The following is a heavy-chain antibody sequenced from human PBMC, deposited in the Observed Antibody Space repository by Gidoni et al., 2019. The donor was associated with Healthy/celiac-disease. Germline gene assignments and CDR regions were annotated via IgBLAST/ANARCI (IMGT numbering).Heavy chain of an antibody. V-gene: IGHV4-34*01. J-gene: IGHJ4*02. CDR1: GGSFSGYY. CDR2: INHSGST. CDR3: ARGLSYCGGDCYSGMYYFDY. D-gene: IGHD2-21*02. Sequence: QVQLQQWGAGLLKPSETLSLTCAAYGGSFSGYYWSWIRQPPGKGLEWIGEINHSGSTNYNPSLKSRVTISVDTSKNQFSLKLSSVTATDTAVYYCARGLSYCGGDCYSGMYYFDYWGQGTLVTVSS.